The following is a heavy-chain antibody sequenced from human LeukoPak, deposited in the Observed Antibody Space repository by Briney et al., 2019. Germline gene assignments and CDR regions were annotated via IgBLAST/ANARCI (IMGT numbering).Heavy chain of an antibody. V-gene: IGHV4-61*01. J-gene: IGHJ4*02. Sequence: SETLSLTCTVSGGSISSSSYYWGWIRQPPGKGLEWVGYISYSGSATYNPSLKSRVTISIDTPKNQFSLKLSSVTAADTAVYYCARDKQPGDYWGQGTLVTVSS. CDR3: ARDKQPGDY. D-gene: IGHD5-18*01. CDR1: GGSISSSSYY. CDR2: ISYSGSA.